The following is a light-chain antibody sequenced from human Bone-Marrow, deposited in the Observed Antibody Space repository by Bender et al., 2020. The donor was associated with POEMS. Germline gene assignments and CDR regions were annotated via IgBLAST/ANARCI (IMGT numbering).Light chain of an antibody. V-gene: IGLV2-23*02. CDR3: SSYGGRNNWV. CDR1: TSDFAVYDL. J-gene: IGLJ2*01. Sequence: QSALTQPASVSGSPGQSITISCTATTSDFAVYDLVSWYQQHPGKVPKLMIYEVSSRPSGVSDRFSGSKSGNTASLTVSGLQPEDEADYYCSSYGGRNNWVFGGGTKLTVL. CDR2: EVS.